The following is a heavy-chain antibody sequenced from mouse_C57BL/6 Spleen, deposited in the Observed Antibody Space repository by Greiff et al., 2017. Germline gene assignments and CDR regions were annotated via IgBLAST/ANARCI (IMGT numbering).Heavy chain of an antibody. J-gene: IGHJ3*01. CDR3: ARVNRSAWFAY. CDR1: GFTFSDYY. D-gene: IGHD5-1-1*01. Sequence: EVKLVESEGGLVQPGSSMKLSCTASGFTFSDYYMAWVRQVPEKGLEWVANINYDGSSTYYLDSLKSRFIISRDNAKNILYLQMSRLKSEDTATYYCARVNRSAWFAYWGQGTLVTVSA. V-gene: IGHV5-16*01. CDR2: INYDGSST.